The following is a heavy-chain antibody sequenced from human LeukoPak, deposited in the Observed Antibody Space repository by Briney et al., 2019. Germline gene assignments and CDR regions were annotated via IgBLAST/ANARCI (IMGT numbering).Heavy chain of an antibody. CDR2: IYYSGST. V-gene: IGHV4-61*08. D-gene: IGHD1-14*01. CDR1: GGSISSGGYS. J-gene: IGHJ5*02. CDR3: ARGITGPNWFDP. Sequence: SETLSLTCAVSGGSISSGGYSWSWIRQPPGKGLEWIGYIYYSGSTNYNPSLKSRVTISVDTSKNQFSLKLSSVTAADTTVYYCARGITGPNWFDPWGQGTLVTVSS.